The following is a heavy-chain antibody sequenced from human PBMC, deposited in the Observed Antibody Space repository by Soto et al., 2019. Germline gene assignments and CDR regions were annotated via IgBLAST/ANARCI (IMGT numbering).Heavy chain of an antibody. J-gene: IGHJ5*02. Sequence: QLLQSGGGLVQPGGSLTLSSAASGFTFGTTDMSWVRQAPGEGLEWVSTIDGSGGITYYADSVKGRFTISRDTSRNTVYLQMTSLRGEDMALYYCVKNSGWFNTWGQGALVTVSS. V-gene: IGHV3-23*01. CDR3: VKNSGWFNT. D-gene: IGHD3-10*01. CDR2: IDGSGGIT. CDR1: GFTFGTTD.